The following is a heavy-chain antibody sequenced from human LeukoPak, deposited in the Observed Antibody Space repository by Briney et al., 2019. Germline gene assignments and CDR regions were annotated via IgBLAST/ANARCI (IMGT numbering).Heavy chain of an antibody. D-gene: IGHD6-19*01. J-gene: IGHJ4*02. V-gene: IGHV3-30*02. CDR3: AKDRDSGGLYYFDY. CDR2: IRYDGSNK. CDR1: GFTFSTYG. Sequence: GGSLRLSCAASGFTFSTYGMHWVRQAPGKGLEWVAFIRYDGSNKYYADSVKGRFTISRDNSKNTLYLQMNSLRVEDTAVYYCAKDRDSGGLYYFDYWGQGTLVTVSS.